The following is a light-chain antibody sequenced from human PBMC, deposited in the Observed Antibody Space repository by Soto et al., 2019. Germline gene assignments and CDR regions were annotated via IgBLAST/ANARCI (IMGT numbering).Light chain of an antibody. J-gene: IGKJ4*01. CDR3: QQYNNWPPLT. V-gene: IGKV3D-15*01. CDR2: GAS. Sequence: EIVMTQSPATLSVSPGERATLSCRASQSVSSDLAWYQHKPGQAPRLLIYGASSRATGIPDRFSGSGSGADFTLTISRLEPEDFAVYYCQQYNNWPPLTFGGGTKVDIK. CDR1: QSVSSD.